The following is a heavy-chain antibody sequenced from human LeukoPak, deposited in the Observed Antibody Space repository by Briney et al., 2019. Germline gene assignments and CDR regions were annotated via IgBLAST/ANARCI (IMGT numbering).Heavy chain of an antibody. D-gene: IGHD5-18*01. J-gene: IGHJ4*02. Sequence: SETLSLTCTVSGGSISSSSYYWSWIRQPPGKGLEWIGYIYYSGSTNYNPSLKSRVTISVDTSKNQFSLKLSSVTAADTAVYYCARGGGYIPPRVFDYWGQGTLVTVSS. CDR3: ARGGGYIPPRVFDY. CDR2: IYYSGST. V-gene: IGHV4-61*01. CDR1: GGSISSSSYY.